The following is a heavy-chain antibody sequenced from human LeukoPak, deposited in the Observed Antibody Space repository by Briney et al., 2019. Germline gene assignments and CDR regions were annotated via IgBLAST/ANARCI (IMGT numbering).Heavy chain of an antibody. J-gene: IGHJ4*02. CDR1: GFTFSSYA. D-gene: IGHD6-19*01. CDR3: AKDGEYSSGWNDFDY. CDR2: ISGSGGST. Sequence: GGSLRLSCAASGFTFSSYAMSWVRQAPGKGLEWVSAISGSGGSTYYADSVKGRFTISRDNSKNTLYLQMNSLRAEDTAVYYCAKDGEYSSGWNDFDYWGQGTLVTVSS. V-gene: IGHV3-23*01.